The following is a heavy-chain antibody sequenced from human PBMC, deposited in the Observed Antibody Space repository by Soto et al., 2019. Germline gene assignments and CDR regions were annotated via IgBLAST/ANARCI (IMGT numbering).Heavy chain of an antibody. D-gene: IGHD5-12*01. CDR3: ARDRNFNVDIVATITNWFDP. V-gene: IGHV4-38-2*02. CDR2: IYHSGST. Sequence: SETLSLTCAVSGYSISSGYYWGWIRQPPGKGLEWIGSIYHSGSTYYNPSLKSRVTISVDTSKNQFSLKLSSVTAADTAVYYCARDRNFNVDIVATITNWFDPWGQGTLVTVS. CDR1: GYSISSGYY. J-gene: IGHJ5*02.